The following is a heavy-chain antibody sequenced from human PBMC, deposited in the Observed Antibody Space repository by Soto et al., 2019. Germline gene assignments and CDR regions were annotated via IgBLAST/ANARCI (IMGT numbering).Heavy chain of an antibody. CDR3: VTGDHLVR. J-gene: IGHJ4*02. CDR2: INPKTGDT. CDR1: GYTFTGYY. D-gene: IGHD6-6*01. Sequence: ASVKVSCKTSGYTFTGYYLNWVRQAPGRGLEWVGWINPKTGDTNNAQKFQDRVTMTTDTSISTGYMELSGLKSDDTAVYYCVTGDHLVRWGQGTRVTVSS. V-gene: IGHV1-2*02.